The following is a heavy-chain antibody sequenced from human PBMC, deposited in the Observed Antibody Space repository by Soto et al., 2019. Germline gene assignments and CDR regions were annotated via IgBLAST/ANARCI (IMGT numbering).Heavy chain of an antibody. V-gene: IGHV4-61*08. D-gene: IGHD5-18*01. CDR1: GDSVTSGDYY. J-gene: IGHJ5*01. Sequence: SETLSLTCTVSGDSVTSGDYYWSWIRQPPGKGLEWIGYIYYSGNTNYSPSLKSRVAISLDTSHNQFSLKLSSVTAADTAVYFCARIPVDTYMTYWFDTWGQGTLVTVSS. CDR3: ARIPVDTYMTYWFDT. CDR2: IYYSGNT.